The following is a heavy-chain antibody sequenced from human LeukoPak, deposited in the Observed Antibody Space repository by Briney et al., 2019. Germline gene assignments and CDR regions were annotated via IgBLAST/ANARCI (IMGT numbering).Heavy chain of an antibody. J-gene: IGHJ4*02. CDR1: GYTFTGYY. V-gene: IGHV1-2*02. CDR2: INPNSGGT. Sequence: ASVKVSCKASGYTFTGYYMHWVRQAPGQGLEWTGWINPNSGGTNYAQKFQGRVTMTRDTSISTAYMELSRLRSDNTAVFYCARTRYCSGSTCYSYLEYWGQGTLVTVSS. D-gene: IGHD2-15*01. CDR3: ARTRYCSGSTCYSYLEY.